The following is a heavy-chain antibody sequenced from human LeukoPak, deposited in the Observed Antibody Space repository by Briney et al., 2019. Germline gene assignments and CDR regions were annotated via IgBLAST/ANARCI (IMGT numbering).Heavy chain of an antibody. V-gene: IGHV4-39*01. CDR1: GGSISSSSLY. J-gene: IGHJ4*02. CDR2: IYYSGNT. D-gene: IGHD1-14*01. Sequence: PSETLSLTCTVSGGSISSSSLYWGWIRQPPGKGLERIGSIYYSGNTFYNPSLKSRVTISVDTSKNQFSLKLSSITAADTAVYYCARLNQGNRFDYWGQGALVTVSS. CDR3: ARLNQGNRFDY.